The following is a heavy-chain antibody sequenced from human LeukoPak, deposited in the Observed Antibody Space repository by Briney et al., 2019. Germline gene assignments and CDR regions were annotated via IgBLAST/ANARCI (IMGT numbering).Heavy chain of an antibody. CDR1: GASIRSDY. V-gene: IGHV4-59*01. Sequence: SETLSLTRTVSGASIRSDYWSWIRQPPGTGLELIGHIHYSGSTYYNASLGSRTFISVATSKNQFSLRLTSLSASDTAVYYCARGLAGFVANDYWGQGTLVTVSS. D-gene: IGHD1-20*01. J-gene: IGHJ4*02. CDR2: IHYSGST. CDR3: ARGLAGFVANDY.